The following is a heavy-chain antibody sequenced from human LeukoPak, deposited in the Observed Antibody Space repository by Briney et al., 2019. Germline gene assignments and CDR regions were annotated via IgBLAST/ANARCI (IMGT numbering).Heavy chain of an antibody. D-gene: IGHD1-7*01. V-gene: IGHV1-2*02. CDR1: GYTFTGYY. Sequence: GASVKVSCKASGYTFTGYYMHWVRQAPGQGLEWMGWINPNSGGTNYAQKFQGRVTMTRDTSISTAYMELSRLRSDDTAVYYCARPPLNWNYGGYYYYYGMDVWGQGTTVTVSS. CDR2: INPNSGGT. J-gene: IGHJ6*02. CDR3: ARPPLNWNYGGYYYYYGMDV.